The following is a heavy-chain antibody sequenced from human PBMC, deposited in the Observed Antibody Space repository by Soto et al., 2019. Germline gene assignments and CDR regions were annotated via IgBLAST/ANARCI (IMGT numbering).Heavy chain of an antibody. CDR1: GFTLSNYG. D-gene: IGHD3-3*01. J-gene: IGHJ4*02. CDR2: MSGSGDDA. V-gene: IGHV3-23*01. CDR3: AKRVTIYAVDPADY. Sequence: GGSLRLSCAASGFTLSNYGMSWARQAPGKGLEWVSVMSGSGDDAYYADSVKGRFTISRDNSKNMLYLQMNSLRAEDTAVYFCAKRVTIYAVDPADYWGQGTQVTVSS.